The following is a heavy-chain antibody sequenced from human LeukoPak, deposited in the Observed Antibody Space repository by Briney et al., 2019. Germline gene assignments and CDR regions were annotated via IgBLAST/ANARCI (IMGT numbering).Heavy chain of an antibody. CDR2: ISGSGGST. J-gene: IGHJ4*02. CDR3: AKAPDYGDYYFDY. D-gene: IGHD4-17*01. Sequence: GGSLRLSCAASGFTFSSYAMSWVRQAPGKGPEWVSAISGSGGSTYYADSVKGRFTISRDNSKNTLYLQMNSLRAEDTAVYYCAKAPDYGDYYFDYWGQGTLVTVSS. V-gene: IGHV3-23*01. CDR1: GFTFSSYA.